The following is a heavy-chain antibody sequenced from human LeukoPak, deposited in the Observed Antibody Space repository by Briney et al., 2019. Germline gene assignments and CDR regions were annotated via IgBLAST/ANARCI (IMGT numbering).Heavy chain of an antibody. J-gene: IGHJ6*03. D-gene: IGHD1-26*01. CDR3: ARDPYSGAYGDTYYYYMDV. CDR2: ISGSGGST. V-gene: IGHV3-23*01. CDR1: GFTFSNYG. Sequence: GGSLRLSCAASGFTFSNYGMSWVRQAPGKGLEWVSDISGSGGSTYYAESVKGRFTISRDNSKNMLYLQMNSLTAEDTAVYYCARDPYSGAYGDTYYYYMDVWGKGTTVTISS.